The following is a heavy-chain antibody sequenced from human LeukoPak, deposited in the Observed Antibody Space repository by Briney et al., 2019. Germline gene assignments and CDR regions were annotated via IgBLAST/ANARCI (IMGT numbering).Heavy chain of an antibody. CDR2: ISSSSNYI. CDR1: GFTFSSYE. CDR3: AREYWELQFDY. D-gene: IGHD1-26*01. Sequence: GGSLRLSCAASGFTFSSYEMNWVRQAPGKGLEWVSSISSSSNYIYYADSVKGRFTISRDNAKNSLYLQMKSLRAEDTAVYYCAREYWELQFDYWGQGTLVTVSS. J-gene: IGHJ4*02. V-gene: IGHV3-21*01.